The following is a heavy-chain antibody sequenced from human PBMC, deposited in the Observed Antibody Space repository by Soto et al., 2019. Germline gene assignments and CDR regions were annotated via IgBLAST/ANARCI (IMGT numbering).Heavy chain of an antibody. D-gene: IGHD1-26*01. CDR1: GYIFTGYF. CDR3: ARITWGRDHYYGTDV. CDR2: IKPNTSAT. J-gene: IGHJ6*02. V-gene: IGHV1-2*02. Sequence: ASVRVSCKASGYIFTGYFIQWLRQAPGQGLEWMGWIKPNTSATNYAQKFQGRVTMTRDTSLGTAYMELTSLRPDDTALYYCARITWGRDHYYGTDVWGQGTPVTVSS.